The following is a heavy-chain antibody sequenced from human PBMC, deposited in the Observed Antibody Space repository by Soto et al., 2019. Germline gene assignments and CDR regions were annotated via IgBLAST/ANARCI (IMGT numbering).Heavy chain of an antibody. CDR2: INAGYGNT. D-gene: IGHD7-27*01. V-gene: IGHV1-3*01. J-gene: IGHJ4*02. CDR3: ARDTGDGTFDF. Sequence: ASVKVSCKASGYPFSSCAIHWVRQAPGQRLEWMGWINAGYGNTKSSQKFRDRVTISRDTSASTAYMELTSLRSEDTAVYYCARDTGDGTFDFWGQGTLVTVSS. CDR1: GYPFSSCA.